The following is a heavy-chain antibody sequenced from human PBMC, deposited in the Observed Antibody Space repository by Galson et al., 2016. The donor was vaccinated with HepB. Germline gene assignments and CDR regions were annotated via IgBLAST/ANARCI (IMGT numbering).Heavy chain of an antibody. V-gene: IGHV3-30*18. CDR3: AKDLWINKWTNYSGY. Sequence: SLRLSCAASGFTLTNYGMHWVRQAPGKGLEWVAMISYDGSAEYYADSVKGRFTISRDNSENTMYLQMSSLRTEDTAVYYCAKDLWINKWTNYSGYWGQGTLVTVSS. J-gene: IGHJ4*02. D-gene: IGHD2-21*01. CDR1: GFTLTNYG. CDR2: ISYDGSAE.